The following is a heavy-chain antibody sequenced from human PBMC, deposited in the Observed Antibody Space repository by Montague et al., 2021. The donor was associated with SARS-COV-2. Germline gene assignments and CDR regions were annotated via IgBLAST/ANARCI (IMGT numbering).Heavy chain of an antibody. D-gene: IGHD2-8*02. CDR2: INHAGST. CDR1: GTSFSGYY. V-gene: IGHV4-34*01. Sequence: SETLSLTCAVHGTSFSGYYWNWIRQPPGKGLEWIGEINHAGSTKYSPSLKSRLTISADTSKKQFSLKLTSVAAADTAVDYCARLREGVVQSPILVVGPHYSYYYMDVWGRGTTVTVSS. CDR3: ARLREGVVQSPILVVGPHYSYYYMDV. J-gene: IGHJ6*03.